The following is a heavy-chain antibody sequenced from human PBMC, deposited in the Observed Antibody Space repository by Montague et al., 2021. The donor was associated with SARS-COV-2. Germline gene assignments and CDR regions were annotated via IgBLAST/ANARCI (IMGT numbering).Heavy chain of an antibody. CDR3: GRGVVAATPVADY. CDR2: TYASGGT. J-gene: IGHJ4*02. D-gene: IGHD2-15*01. V-gene: IGHV4-4*07. CDR1: GDSISSFY. Sequence: SETLSLTCTVSGDSISSFYWNWIRQPAGKGLEWIGRTYASGGTNYNPSLKSRVTMSVDTSKNQFSLKLNSVTAADTAVYYCGRGVVAATPVADYWGRGTLVTVSS.